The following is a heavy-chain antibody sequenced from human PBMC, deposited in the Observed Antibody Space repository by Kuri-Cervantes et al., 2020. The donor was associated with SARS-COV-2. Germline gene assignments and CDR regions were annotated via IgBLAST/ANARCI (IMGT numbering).Heavy chain of an antibody. Sequence: GESLKISCAASGFTFNTYWMTWVRQAPGKGLESVANIKQDGSEKYYVDSVKGRFTISRDNAKNSLYLQMNSLRAEDTAVYYCARGMVRGVIQYYYYGMDVWGQGTTVTVSS. CDR1: GFTFNTYW. J-gene: IGHJ6*02. D-gene: IGHD3-10*01. V-gene: IGHV3-7*05. CDR3: ARGMVRGVIQYYYYGMDV. CDR2: IKQDGSEK.